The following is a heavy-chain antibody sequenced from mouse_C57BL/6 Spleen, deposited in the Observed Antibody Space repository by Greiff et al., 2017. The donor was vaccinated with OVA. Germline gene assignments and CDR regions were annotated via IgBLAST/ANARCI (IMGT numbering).Heavy chain of an antibody. CDR3: ARGPLYYFDY. CDR2: IYPGDGDT. CDR1: GYAFSSSW. J-gene: IGHJ2*01. Sequence: QVQLQQSGPELVKPGASVKISCKASGYAFSSSWMNWVKQRPGKGLEWIGRIYPGDGDTNYNGKFKGKATLTADKSSSTAYMQLSSLTSEDSAVYFCARGPLYYFDYWGQGTTLTVSS. V-gene: IGHV1-82*01. D-gene: IGHD6-1*01.